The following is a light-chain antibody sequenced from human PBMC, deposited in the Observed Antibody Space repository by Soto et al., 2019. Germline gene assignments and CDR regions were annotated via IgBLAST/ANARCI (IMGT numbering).Light chain of an antibody. CDR2: GAS. Sequence: EIVLTQSPGTLSLSPGERATLSCRASQSVNTNLAWYQQKPGQAPRLLISGASSRATGIPDRFSGSGSGKDFTLTISRLEPEDFALYYCQQYGHSPITFGPGTRLEIK. CDR3: QQYGHSPIT. V-gene: IGKV3-20*01. J-gene: IGKJ5*01. CDR1: QSVNTN.